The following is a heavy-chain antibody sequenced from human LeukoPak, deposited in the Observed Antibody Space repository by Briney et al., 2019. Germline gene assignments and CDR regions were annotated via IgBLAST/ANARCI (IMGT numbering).Heavy chain of an antibody. J-gene: IGHJ6*03. Sequence: SETLSLTCTVSGDSISSYYWSWIRQPPGKGLEWIGYIYYSVSTRYNPSLKSRVTISVDTSKNQVSLKLSSVTAADTAVYYCARINYDFWSGYGYNYYMDVWGKGTTVTVSS. V-gene: IGHV4-59*08. CDR2: IYYSVST. CDR1: GDSISSYY. D-gene: IGHD3-3*01. CDR3: ARINYDFWSGYGYNYYMDV.